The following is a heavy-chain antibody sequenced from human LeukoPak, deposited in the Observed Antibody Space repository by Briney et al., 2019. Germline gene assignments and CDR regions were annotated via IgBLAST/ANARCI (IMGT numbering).Heavy chain of an antibody. D-gene: IGHD3-22*01. CDR3: ARHTPKDVIAFNWYFDL. CDR1: GGSISDYY. V-gene: IGHV4-59*08. J-gene: IGHJ2*01. Sequence: SETLSLTCSVSGGSISDYYWTWIRQPPGKGLEWIGIIYYGGSTNYNPSLKSRVTISVHTSRNQVSLELNSVTAADTAVYYCARHTPKDVIAFNWYFDLWGRGTLLTVSS. CDR2: IYYGGST.